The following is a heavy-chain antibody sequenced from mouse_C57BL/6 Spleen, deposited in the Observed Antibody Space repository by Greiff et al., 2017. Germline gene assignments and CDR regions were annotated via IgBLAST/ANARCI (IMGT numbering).Heavy chain of an antibody. Sequence: VQLQQPGAELVRPGASVTLSCTASGFNIKDDYMNWVKQRPEQGLEWIGWIDPENGDTEYASKFQGQALITADASSNTAYLQLSSLTSWETAVYYCTTGSTTVGKRYAMDYGGQRTSGTGSS. V-gene: IGHV14-4*01. CDR3: TTGSTTVGKRYAMDY. CDR2: IDPENGDT. CDR1: GFNIKDDY. J-gene: IGHJ4*01. D-gene: IGHD1-1*01.